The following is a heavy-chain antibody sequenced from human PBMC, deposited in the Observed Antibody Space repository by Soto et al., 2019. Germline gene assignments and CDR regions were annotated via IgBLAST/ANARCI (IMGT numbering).Heavy chain of an antibody. CDR2: IYPGDSDT. CDR1: GYKVSTWHNFTSYW. Sequence: GESLKISCMGSGYKVSTWHNFTSYWIAWVRQMPGEGLEWMGIIYPGDSDTRYSPSFQGQVTISADKSINSVYLQWSSLKASDTAMYYCARPGSGSGSYYKDYYYGMDVWGQGTTVTVSS. CDR3: ARPGSGSGSYYKDYYYGMDV. J-gene: IGHJ6*02. D-gene: IGHD3-10*01. V-gene: IGHV5-51*01.